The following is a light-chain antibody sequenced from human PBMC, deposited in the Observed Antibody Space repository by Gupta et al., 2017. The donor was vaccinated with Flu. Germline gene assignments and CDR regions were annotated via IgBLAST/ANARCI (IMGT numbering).Light chain of an antibody. J-gene: IGLJ2*01. V-gene: IGLV1-47*01. Sequence: VPISCSGSSSNIGSNYVSWYQQLPGPAPHLLIYKHNLRPSGVPERFSGSKSGTSASLAISGLRSEDEADYYCAAWDDSLSGMVFGGGTRLTVL. CDR3: AAWDDSLSGMV. CDR1: SSNIGSNY. CDR2: KHN.